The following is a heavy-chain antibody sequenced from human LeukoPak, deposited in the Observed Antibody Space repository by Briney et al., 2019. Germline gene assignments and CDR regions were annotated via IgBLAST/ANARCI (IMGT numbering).Heavy chain of an antibody. V-gene: IGHV3-66*01. CDR1: GFTVSSNY. J-gene: IGHJ6*02. Sequence: GGSLRLSCAASGFTVSSNYMSWVRQAPGKGLEWVSVLYSGGETYYADSVKGRFTISRDNAKNSLYLQMNSLRAEDTAVYYCARGSPYDGMDVWGQGTTVTVSS. CDR3: ARGSPYDGMDV. CDR2: LYSGGET. D-gene: IGHD3-10*01.